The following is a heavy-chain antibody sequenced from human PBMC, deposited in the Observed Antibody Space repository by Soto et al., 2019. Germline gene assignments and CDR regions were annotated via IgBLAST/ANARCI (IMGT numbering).Heavy chain of an antibody. V-gene: IGHV1-3*01. CDR2: INAGNGNT. D-gene: IGHD6-13*01. CDR1: GYTFTSYA. CDR3: ARERASIAAAGTWYYFDY. Sequence: ASVKVSCKASGYTFTSYAINWVRQAPGQSLEWMGWINAGNGNTKFSQKFQGRVTITADKSTSTAYMELSSLRSEDTAVYYCARERASIAAAGTWYYFDYWGQGTLVTVSS. J-gene: IGHJ4*02.